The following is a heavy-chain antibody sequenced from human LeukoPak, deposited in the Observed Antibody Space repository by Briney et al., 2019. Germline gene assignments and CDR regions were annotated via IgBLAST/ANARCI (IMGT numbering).Heavy chain of an antibody. J-gene: IGHJ4*02. CDR3: ARYHYYGSGSFDY. V-gene: IGHV3-48*03. D-gene: IGHD3-10*01. CDR2: ISCSGSTI. CDR1: GFTFSSYE. Sequence: PGGSLRLSCAASGFTFSSYEMNWVRQAPGKGLEWVSYISCSGSTIYYADSVKGRFTISRDNAKNSLYLQMNSLRAEDTAVYYCARYHYYGSGSFDYWGQGTLVTVSS.